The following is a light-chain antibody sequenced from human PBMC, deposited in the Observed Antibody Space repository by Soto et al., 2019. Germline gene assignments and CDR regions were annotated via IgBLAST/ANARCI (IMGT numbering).Light chain of an antibody. CDR1: SSDVGGYNY. J-gene: IGLJ2*01. Sequence: QSALTQPPSASGSPGQSVTISCTGTSSDVGGYNYVSWYQQHPGKAPKLMIYEVSKRASGVPDRFFGSKSGNTASLTVSGLQAEDEADYHCSSYAGSYNVLVFGGGTKLTVL. CDR3: SSYAGSYNVLV. CDR2: EVS. V-gene: IGLV2-8*01.